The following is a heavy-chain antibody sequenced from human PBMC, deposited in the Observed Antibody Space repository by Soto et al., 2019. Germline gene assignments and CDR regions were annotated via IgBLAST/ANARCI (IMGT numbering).Heavy chain of an antibody. J-gene: IGHJ5*02. D-gene: IGHD2-21*01. Sequence: SETLSITWSLSVGSASCETYYRRWIRQTPGKGLEWIGNVENSGSTKYNPSLKSRVTISVDTSKNQLSLKLSSVTRADTAVYYCARERGDSHWIDRWGQGTMVTVSS. V-gene: IGHV4-61*01. CDR2: VENSGST. CDR3: ARERGDSHWIDR. CDR1: VGSASCETYY.